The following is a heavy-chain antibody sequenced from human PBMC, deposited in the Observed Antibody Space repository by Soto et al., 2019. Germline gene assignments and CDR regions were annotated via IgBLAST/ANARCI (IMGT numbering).Heavy chain of an antibody. Sequence: GGSLRLSCAXSXXTXXXXAMHWVXXXPGXGLEWVSGISWNSGSIGYADSVKGRFTISRDNAKNSLYLQMNSLRAEDTALYYCAKDNLGYSSSWSWFDPWGQGTLVTVSS. J-gene: IGHJ5*02. CDR1: XXTXXXXA. V-gene: IGHV3-9*01. CDR3: AKDNLGYSSSWSWFDP. D-gene: IGHD6-13*01. CDR2: ISWNSGSI.